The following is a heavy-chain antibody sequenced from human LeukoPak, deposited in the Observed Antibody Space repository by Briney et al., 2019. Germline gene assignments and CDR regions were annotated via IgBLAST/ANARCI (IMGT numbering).Heavy chain of an antibody. CDR3: ARDYGSGSYPAFDI. CDR1: GGTFSSYT. Sequence: ASVKVSCKASGGTFSSYTISWVRQAPGQGLEWMGRLIPILGIANYAQKFQGRVTITADKSTSTAYMELSSLRSEDTAVYYCARDYGSGSYPAFDIWGQGTMVTVSS. J-gene: IGHJ3*02. CDR2: LIPILGIA. D-gene: IGHD3-10*01. V-gene: IGHV1-69*04.